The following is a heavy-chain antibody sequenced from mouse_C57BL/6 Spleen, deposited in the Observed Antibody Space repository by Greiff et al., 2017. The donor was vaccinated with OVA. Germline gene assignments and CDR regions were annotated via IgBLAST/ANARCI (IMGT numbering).Heavy chain of an antibody. V-gene: IGHV2-9-1*01. CDR1: GFSLTSYA. D-gene: IGHD2-4*01. J-gene: IGHJ2*01. CDR3: ARTFYYDYDPFFDY. Sequence: QVQLQQSGPGLVAPSQSLSITCTVSGFSLTSYAISWVRQPPGKGLEWLGVIWTGGGTNYNSALKSRLSISKDNSKSQVFLKMNSLQTDDTARYYCARTFYYDYDPFFDYWGQGTTLTVSS. CDR2: IWTGGGT.